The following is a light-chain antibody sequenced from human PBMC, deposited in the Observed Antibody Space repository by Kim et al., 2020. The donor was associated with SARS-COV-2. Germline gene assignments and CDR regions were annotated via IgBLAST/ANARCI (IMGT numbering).Light chain of an antibody. J-gene: IGLJ2*01. CDR1: SSDVGGYNY. CDR3: CSFASRTTWV. Sequence: GQSITISCTGTSSDVGGYNYVSWYQQHPGRAPNLMIYDVTERPSGVSNRFSGSKSGNTASLTISGLQAEDEADYYCCSFASRTTWVFGGGTKLTVL. V-gene: IGLV2-14*03. CDR2: DVT.